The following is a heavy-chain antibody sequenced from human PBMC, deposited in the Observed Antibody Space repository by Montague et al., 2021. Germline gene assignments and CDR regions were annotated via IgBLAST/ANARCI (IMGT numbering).Heavy chain of an antibody. CDR3: ARERNRDDFYGLDV. J-gene: IGHJ6*01. D-gene: IGHD1-14*01. Sequence: GNTDLNPSLRSRVSMSVASSKNQFSMRLTSVTAPDTAVYYCARERNRDDFYGLDVWGQGTTVTV. CDR2: GNT. V-gene: IGHV4-30-2*05.